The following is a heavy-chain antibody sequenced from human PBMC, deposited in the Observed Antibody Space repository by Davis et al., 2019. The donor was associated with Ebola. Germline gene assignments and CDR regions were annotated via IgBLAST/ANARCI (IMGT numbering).Heavy chain of an antibody. V-gene: IGHV4-30-4*01. CDR3: ARGRPSTVTTDYYAMDV. CDR1: GGSFSGYY. D-gene: IGHD4-17*01. Sequence: SETLSLTCAVYGGSFSGYYWSWIRQPPGKGLEWIGYIYYSGNAYYSPSLKSRVTISLDTSKNQFSLKLSSVTAADTAVYFCARGRPSTVTTDYYAMDVWGKGTTVTVSS. J-gene: IGHJ6*04. CDR2: IYYSGNA.